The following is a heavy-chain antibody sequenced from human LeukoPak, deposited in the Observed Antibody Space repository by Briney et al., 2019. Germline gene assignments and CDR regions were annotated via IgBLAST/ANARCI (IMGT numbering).Heavy chain of an antibody. Sequence: AASVKVSCRASGYTFSNYGISWVRQAPGQGLEWVGWIRGDNGNTNYAQKLQVRVTMTTDTSTSTAYMELRSLGSDETAVYYCARVDLLTGYYFFDYWGQGTLVTVSS. J-gene: IGHJ4*02. V-gene: IGHV1-18*01. CDR3: ARVDLLTGYYFFDY. CDR2: IRGDNGNT. CDR1: GYTFSNYG. D-gene: IGHD3-9*01.